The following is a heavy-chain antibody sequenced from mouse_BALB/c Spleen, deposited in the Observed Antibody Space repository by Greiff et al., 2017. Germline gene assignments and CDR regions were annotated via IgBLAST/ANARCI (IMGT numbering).Heavy chain of an antibody. CDR3: AREEGAWCAD. CDR1: GYTFTSYW. J-gene: IGHJ3*01. V-gene: IGHV1-69*02. D-gene: IGHD3-3*01. Sequence: QVQLQQPGAELVKPGASVKLSCKASGYTFTSYWMHWVKQRPGQGLEWIGEIDPSDSYTNYNQKFKGKATLTVDKSSSTADMQLSSLTSEDSAVYYCAREEGAWCADWGQGTRVTGSA. CDR2: IDPSDSYT.